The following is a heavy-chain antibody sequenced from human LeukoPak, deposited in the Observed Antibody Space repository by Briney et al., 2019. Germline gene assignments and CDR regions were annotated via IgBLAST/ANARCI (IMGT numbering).Heavy chain of an antibody. J-gene: IGHJ6*02. Sequence: ASVKVSCKASGYTFTSYYMHWVRQAPGQGLEWMGIINPSGGSTSYAQKFQGRVTMTRDTSTSTVYMELSSLRSEDTAVYYCARGTGSYYYYYGRDVWGQGTTVTVSS. V-gene: IGHV1-46*03. CDR1: GYTFTSYY. CDR3: ARGTGSYYYYYGRDV. CDR2: INPSGGST. D-gene: IGHD3-10*01.